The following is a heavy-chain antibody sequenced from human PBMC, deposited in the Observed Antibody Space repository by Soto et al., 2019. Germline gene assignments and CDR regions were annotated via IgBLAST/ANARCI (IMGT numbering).Heavy chain of an antibody. CDR2: FDPEDGET. D-gene: IGHD1-7*01. J-gene: IGHJ6*02. V-gene: IGHV1-24*01. CDR3: ATVGAITGTTWGPYYYYGMDV. Sequence: ASVKVSCKVSAYTLTELSMHWVRQAPGKRLEWMGGFDPEDGETIYAQKFQGRVTMTEDTSKDTAYMELSSLRSEDTAVYYCATVGAITGTTWGPYYYYGMDVWGQGTTVTVS. CDR1: AYTLTELS.